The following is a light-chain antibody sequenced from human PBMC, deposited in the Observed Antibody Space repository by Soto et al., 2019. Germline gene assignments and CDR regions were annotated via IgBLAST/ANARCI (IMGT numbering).Light chain of an antibody. CDR3: QQYGSSPIT. V-gene: IGKV3-11*01. CDR1: QSVSSY. J-gene: IGKJ5*01. CDR2: DAS. Sequence: EIVLTQSPSTLSLSPGERATLSCRASQSVSSYLAWYQQKPGQAPRLLIYDASNRATGIPARFSGSGSGTDFTLTISSLEPEDFVMYYCQQYGSSPITFGQGTRLEIK.